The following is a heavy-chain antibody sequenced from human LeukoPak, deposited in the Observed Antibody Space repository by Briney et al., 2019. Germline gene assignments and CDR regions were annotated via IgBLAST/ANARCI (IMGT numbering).Heavy chain of an antibody. CDR3: ARGLLGAPTSYFDY. CDR1: GFTFSSNA. D-gene: IGHD1-26*01. CDR2: ITYDGSNK. J-gene: IGHJ4*02. Sequence: PGRSLRLSCAASGFTFSSNAMHWVRQAPGKGLEWVAVITYDGSNKYYADSVKGRFTISRDNSKNTLYLQMNNLRAEDTAVYYCARGLLGAPTSYFDYWGQGTLVTVSS. V-gene: IGHV3-30-3*01.